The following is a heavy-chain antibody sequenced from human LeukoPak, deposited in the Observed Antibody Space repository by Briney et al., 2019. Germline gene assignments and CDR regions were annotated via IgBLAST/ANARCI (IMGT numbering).Heavy chain of an antibody. CDR3: ARRGYCSSTSCYAEYFQH. CDR2: INPNSGGT. V-gene: IGHV1-2*02. CDR1: GYTFTGYY. J-gene: IGHJ1*01. D-gene: IGHD2-2*01. Sequence: GASVKVSCKASGYTFTGYYMHWVRQAPGQGLEWMGWINPNSGGTNYAQKFQGRVTMTRDTSISTAYMELSRLRSDDTAVYYCARRGYCSSTSCYAEYFQHWGQGTLVTVSS.